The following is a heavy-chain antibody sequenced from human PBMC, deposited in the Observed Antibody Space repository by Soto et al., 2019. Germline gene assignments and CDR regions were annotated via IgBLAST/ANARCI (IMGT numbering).Heavy chain of an antibody. CDR1: GFSLSTSGMR. Sequence: SGPTLVNPTQTLTLTCTFSGFSLSTSGMRVSWIRQPPGKSLDWLARIDWDDDKFYSTSLKTRLTISKDTSKKQVVLTMTKMDPVDTATYYCARTQEGYCSSTSCQGGWFDPWGQGTMLTVYS. D-gene: IGHD2-2*01. CDR3: ARTQEGYCSSTSCQGGWFDP. J-gene: IGHJ5*02. CDR2: IDWDDDK. V-gene: IGHV2-70*04.